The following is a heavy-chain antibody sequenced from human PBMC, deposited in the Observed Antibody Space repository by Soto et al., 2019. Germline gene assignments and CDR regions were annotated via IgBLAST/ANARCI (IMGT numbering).Heavy chain of an antibody. CDR1: GFTFSSYG. CDR3: AKGGDDFWGGYESASYYYYGMDV. V-gene: IGHV3-30*18. CDR2: ISYDGSNK. D-gene: IGHD3-3*01. Sequence: QVQLVESGGGVVQPGRSLRLSCAASGFTFSSYGMHWVRQAPGKGLEWVAVISYDGSNKYYADSVKGRFTISRDNSKNTVYLQMNSLRAEDTAVYYCAKGGDDFWGGYESASYYYYGMDVWGQGTTVTVSS. J-gene: IGHJ6*02.